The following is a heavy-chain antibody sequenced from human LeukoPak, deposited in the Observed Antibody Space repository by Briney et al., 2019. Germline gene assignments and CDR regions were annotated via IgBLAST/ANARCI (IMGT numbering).Heavy chain of an antibody. CDR2: ISAYNGNT. D-gene: IGHD6-13*01. Sequence: GASVKVSCKASGYTFTSYGISWVRQAPGQGLEWMGWISAYNGNTNYAQKLQGRVTMTTDTSTSTAYMELRSLRSDDTAVYYCARDQGSSSWYGWFDPWGQGTLVTVSS. CDR3: ARDQGSSSWYGWFDP. CDR1: GYTFTSYG. J-gene: IGHJ5*02. V-gene: IGHV1-18*01.